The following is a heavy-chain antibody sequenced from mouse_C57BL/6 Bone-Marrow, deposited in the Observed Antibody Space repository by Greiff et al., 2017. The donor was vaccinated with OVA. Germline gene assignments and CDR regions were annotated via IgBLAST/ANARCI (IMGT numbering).Heavy chain of an antibody. D-gene: IGHD5-5*01. V-gene: IGHV3-8*01. CDR1: GYSITSDY. Sequence: DVKLQESGPGLAKPSQTLSLTCSVTGYSITSDYWNWIRKFPGNKLEYMGYISYSGSTYYNPSLKSRISITRDTSKNQYYLQLNSVTTEDTATYYCARSAYLAGYAMDYWGQGTSVTVSS. CDR2: ISYSGST. CDR3: ARSAYLAGYAMDY. J-gene: IGHJ4*01.